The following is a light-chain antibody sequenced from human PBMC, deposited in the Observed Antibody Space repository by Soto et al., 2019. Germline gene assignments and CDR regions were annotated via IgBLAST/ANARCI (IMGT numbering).Light chain of an antibody. Sequence: SYELTQPPSVSVTPGKTARITCGGNNIGDKSVHWYQQKPCQAPVLVIYYDIDRPSGIPERFSGSNSGNTATLTINSVEAGDEADYYCHVWDSSSDHRGVVFGGGTKVNVL. J-gene: IGLJ2*01. V-gene: IGLV3-21*04. CDR1: NIGDKS. CDR3: HVWDSSSDHRGVV. CDR2: YDI.